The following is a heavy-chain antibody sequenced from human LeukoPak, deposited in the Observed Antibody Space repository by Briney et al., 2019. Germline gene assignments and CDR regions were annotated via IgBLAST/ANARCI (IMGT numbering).Heavy chain of an antibody. CDR1: GYTFSGYY. J-gene: IGHJ4*02. CDR2: IHTSNGAT. V-gene: IGHV1-2*02. Sequence: GASVKVSCKASGYTFSGYYIHWMRQAPGQGLEWLGWIHTSNGATKYAQKFQGRVTMTRDTSISTAYMELSRLRSDDTAVYYCARVNQRYSSSLGYWGQGTLVTVSS. D-gene: IGHD6-19*01. CDR3: ARVNQRYSSSLGY.